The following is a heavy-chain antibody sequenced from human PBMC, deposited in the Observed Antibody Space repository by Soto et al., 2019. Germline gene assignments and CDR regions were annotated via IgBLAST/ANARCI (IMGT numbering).Heavy chain of an antibody. D-gene: IGHD3-3*01. CDR2: IHSSSSWE. CDR3: VFDFWLVPTV. J-gene: IGHJ6*04. V-gene: IGHV3-48*01. Sequence: EVQLVESGGGLVQPGGSLKLSCAASGFTFSTHSMNWVRQAPGRGLEWVSYIHSSSSWEVYADSVRGRFTVSRDNAKNSLYLQMSSLRAEDTFVYYCVFDFWLVPTVWGKGTTVTVSS. CDR1: GFTFSTHS.